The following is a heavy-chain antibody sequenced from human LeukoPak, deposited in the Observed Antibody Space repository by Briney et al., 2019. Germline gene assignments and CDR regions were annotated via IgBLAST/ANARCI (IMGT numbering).Heavy chain of an antibody. V-gene: IGHV4-34*01. CDR1: GGSFSGYY. Sequence: SETLSLTCAVYGGSFSGYYWSWIRLPPGKGLEWNGEINHSGSTNSNPSLKSRVTISVDTSKNQFSLKLSSVTAADTAVYYCARPTYIVGATTGFDYWGQGTLVTVSS. D-gene: IGHD1-26*01. J-gene: IGHJ4*02. CDR3: ARPTYIVGATTGFDY. CDR2: INHSGST.